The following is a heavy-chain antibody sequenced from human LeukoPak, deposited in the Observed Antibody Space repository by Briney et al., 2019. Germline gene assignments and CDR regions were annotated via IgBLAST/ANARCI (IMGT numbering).Heavy chain of an antibody. J-gene: IGHJ4*02. D-gene: IGHD3-9*01. CDR3: ARSRSLSRYDKNLNS. CDR1: GFTFTSYT. CDR2: LSSSTNYI. Sequence: PGGSLRLSCAASGFTFTSYTMSWVRQAPGKALEWVSSLSSSTNYIYYADSVTGRFTISRDDAQNSLYLQMNSLSAEDTAIYYCARSRSLSRYDKNLNSWGQGSLVVVSS. V-gene: IGHV3-21*01.